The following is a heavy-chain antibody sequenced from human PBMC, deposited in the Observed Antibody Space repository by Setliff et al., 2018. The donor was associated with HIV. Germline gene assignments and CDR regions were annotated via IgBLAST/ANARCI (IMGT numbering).Heavy chain of an antibody. J-gene: IGHJ1*01. CDR3: AKGTKITTALYLAY. CDR2: ISGRGGST. Sequence: TGGSLRLSCAASGFTFSDYYLNWFRLAPGKGLEWVSAISGRGGSTYYADSVKGRFTISRDNSKNTLYLQMNSLRAEDTAVYYCAKGTKITTALYLAYWGQGTLVTVSS. CDR1: GFTFSDYY. D-gene: IGHD6-13*01. V-gene: IGHV3-23*01.